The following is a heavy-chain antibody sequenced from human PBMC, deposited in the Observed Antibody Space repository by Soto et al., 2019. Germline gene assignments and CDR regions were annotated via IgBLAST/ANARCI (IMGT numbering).Heavy chain of an antibody. J-gene: IGHJ5*02. V-gene: IGHV4-31*03. D-gene: IGHD2-15*01. CDR2: IYYSGST. CDR1: GGSIIDSGSFY. Sequence: QVQMQESGPGLVKPSQTLYLTCSVSGGSIIDSGSFYWNWIRQHPGKGLEWIGYIYYSGSTYYNRSLKSRATLSLDTSNQQFSLKLTSVTAADTAIYYCARGEVVASTWFDPWGQGTLVTVSS. CDR3: ARGEVVASTWFDP.